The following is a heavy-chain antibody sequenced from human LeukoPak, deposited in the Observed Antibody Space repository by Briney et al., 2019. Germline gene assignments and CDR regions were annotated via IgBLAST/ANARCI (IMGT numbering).Heavy chain of an antibody. V-gene: IGHV3-23*01. CDR1: GFTFSTYA. CDR3: AKGYIQLWWFDY. D-gene: IGHD2-21*01. Sequence: GGSLRLTCAASGFTFSTYAMSWVRQAPGKGLQWVSLISGSGDGAHYADSVKGRFTISRDNSKNTVYLQMTNLRAEDTAVYYCAKGYIQLWWFDYWGQGTLVTVSS. CDR2: ISGSGDGA. J-gene: IGHJ4*02.